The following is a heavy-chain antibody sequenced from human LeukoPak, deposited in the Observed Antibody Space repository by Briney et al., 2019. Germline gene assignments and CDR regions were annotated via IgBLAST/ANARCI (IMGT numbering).Heavy chain of an antibody. CDR1: GFTFSSYS. V-gene: IGHV3-21*05. CDR2: ISSSSSII. J-gene: IGHJ4*02. D-gene: IGHD3-3*01. Sequence: GGSLRLSCAASGFTFSSYSMNWVRQAPGKGLEWVSYISSSSSIIYYADSVKGRFTISRDNAKNSLYLQMNSLRAEDTTVYYCARGEYDFWSGYYTGTSYTFDYWGQGTLVTVSS. CDR3: ARGEYDFWSGYYTGTSYTFDY.